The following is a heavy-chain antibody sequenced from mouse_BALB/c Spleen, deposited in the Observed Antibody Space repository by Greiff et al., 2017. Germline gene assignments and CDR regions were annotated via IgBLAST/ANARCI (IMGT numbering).Heavy chain of an antibody. Sequence: VQLQQSAAELARPGASVKMSCKASGYTFTSYTMHWVKQRPGQGLEWIGYINPSSGYTEYNQKFKDKTTLTADKSSSTAYMQLSSLTSEDSAVYSGARFTTVVARYYFDYWGQGTTLTVSS. J-gene: IGHJ2*01. CDR1: GYTFTSYT. V-gene: IGHV1-4*02. D-gene: IGHD1-1*01. CDR3: ARFTTVVARYYFDY. CDR2: INPSSGYT.